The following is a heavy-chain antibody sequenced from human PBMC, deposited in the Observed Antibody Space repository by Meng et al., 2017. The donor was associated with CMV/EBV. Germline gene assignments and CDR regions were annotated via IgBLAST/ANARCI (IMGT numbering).Heavy chain of an antibody. V-gene: IGHV3-30-3*01. CDR2: ISDDGSNK. CDR1: GFTFSDYD. D-gene: IGHD2-15*01. Sequence: AERWGAGGGLVQPGRYLRLSCAASGFTFSDYDMHCVRQAPGKGLEAVAVISDDGSNKYYADSVKGRFTISRDNSKNTLYLQMNSLRAVDTAVYYCARGGPPRYCSGGSCYLDYWGQGTLVTVSS. J-gene: IGHJ4*02. CDR3: ARGGPPRYCSGGSCYLDY.